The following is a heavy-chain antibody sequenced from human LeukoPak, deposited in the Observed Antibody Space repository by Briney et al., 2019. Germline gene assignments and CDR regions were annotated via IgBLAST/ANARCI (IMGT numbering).Heavy chain of an antibody. Sequence: ASVKVSFKASGYTFTIYAMHWVRQAPGQRLEWMGWINAGNGNTKYSQKFQGRVTITRDTSASTAYMELSSLRSEDTAVCYCARLALPVGAAEPFDYWGQGTLVTVSS. CDR3: ARLALPVGAAEPFDY. CDR2: INAGNGNT. J-gene: IGHJ4*02. CDR1: GYTFTIYA. V-gene: IGHV1-3*01. D-gene: IGHD2-15*01.